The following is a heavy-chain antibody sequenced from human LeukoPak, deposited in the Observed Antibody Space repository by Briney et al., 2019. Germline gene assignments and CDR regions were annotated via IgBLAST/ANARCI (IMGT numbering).Heavy chain of an antibody. CDR2: INSSGSTI. CDR1: GFTFSSYE. V-gene: IGHV3-48*03. D-gene: IGHD6-19*01. Sequence: PGGSLRLSCAASGFTFSSYEMNWVRQAPGKGLEWVSYINSSGSTIYYADSVKGRFTISRDNTKNSLYLQMNSLRAEDTAVYYCARGQYSSGWYEEDDYYYGMDVWGKGTTVTVSS. CDR3: ARGQYSSGWYEEDDYYYGMDV. J-gene: IGHJ6*04.